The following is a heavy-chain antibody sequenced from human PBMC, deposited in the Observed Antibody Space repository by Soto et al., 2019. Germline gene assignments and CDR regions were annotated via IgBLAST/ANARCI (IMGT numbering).Heavy chain of an antibody. J-gene: IGHJ5*02. CDR2: ISSNGDST. D-gene: IGHD4-17*01. CDR3: VHPRSTVQIPPT. CDR1: GFTFRMIS. V-gene: IGHV3-64D*06. Sequence: PGGSLRLSCSASGFTFRMISMHWVRQAPGKGLEYVSCISSNGDSTYYADSVKGRFTISRDNSKNTLYLQMSSLRAVDTAVYYCVHPRSTVQIPPTWGQGTLVTVSS.